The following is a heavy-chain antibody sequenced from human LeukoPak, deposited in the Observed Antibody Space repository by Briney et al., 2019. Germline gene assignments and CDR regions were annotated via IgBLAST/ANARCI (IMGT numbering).Heavy chain of an antibody. CDR3: AKDTAPFYDSSGFRAFGV. CDR2: ISWNSGSI. D-gene: IGHD3-22*01. Sequence: GRSLRLSCAASGFTFDDYAMHWVRQAPGKGLEWVSGISWNSGSIGYADSVKGRFTISRDNAKNSLYLQMNSLRAEDMALYYCAKDTAPFYDSSGFRAFGVWGQGTMVTVSS. J-gene: IGHJ3*01. V-gene: IGHV3-9*03. CDR1: GFTFDDYA.